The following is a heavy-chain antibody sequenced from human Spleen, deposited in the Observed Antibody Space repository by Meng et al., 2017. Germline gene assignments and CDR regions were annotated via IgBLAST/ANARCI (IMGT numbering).Heavy chain of an antibody. CDR2: IDPKSGDT. Sequence: QVQLVQSGAEVKKPGASVKVYCKPSGYNFPDYWLHWVRRAPGQGLEWMGRIDPKSGDTHYAQRFQGRVTMTGDTSISTAYMELSGLRSDDTALYYCARAEDISAAGKLFGDYWGQGTLVTVSS. CDR3: ARAEDISAAGKLFGDY. CDR1: GYNFPDYW. J-gene: IGHJ4*02. V-gene: IGHV1-2*06. D-gene: IGHD6-13*01.